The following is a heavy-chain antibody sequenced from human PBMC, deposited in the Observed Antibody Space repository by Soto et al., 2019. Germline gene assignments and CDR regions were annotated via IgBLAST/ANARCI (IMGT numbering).Heavy chain of an antibody. D-gene: IGHD6-6*01. CDR3: ARGYSSSSRSAFDI. CDR2: TRNKANSYTT. V-gene: IGHV3-72*01. CDR1: GFTFSDHH. Sequence: GGSLRLSCAASGFTFSDHHMDWVRQAPGKGLEWVGRTRNKANSYTTEYAASVKGRFTISRDDSKNSLYLQMNSLKTEDTAVYYCARGYSSSSRSAFDIWGQGTMVTV. J-gene: IGHJ3*02.